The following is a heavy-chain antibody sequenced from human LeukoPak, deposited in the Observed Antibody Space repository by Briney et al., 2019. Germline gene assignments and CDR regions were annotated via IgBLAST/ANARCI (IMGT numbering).Heavy chain of an antibody. D-gene: IGHD3-16*01. Sequence: PGGSLRLSCATSGFTFSSYETNWVRQAPGKGLEWVSYIRSSGSSIYYADSVKGRFTISRDNAKNSLYLQMNSLRAQDTAVYYCARSMITFGGVFDYWGQGTLVTVSS. CDR1: GFTFSSYE. CDR2: IRSSGSSI. CDR3: ARSMITFGGVFDY. J-gene: IGHJ4*02. V-gene: IGHV3-48*03.